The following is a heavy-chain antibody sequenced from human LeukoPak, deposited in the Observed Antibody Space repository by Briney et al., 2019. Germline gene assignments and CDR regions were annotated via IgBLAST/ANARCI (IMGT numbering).Heavy chain of an antibody. J-gene: IGHJ4*02. CDR2: LSGSSTFI. CDR1: GFTFSTYS. D-gene: IGHD6-19*01. Sequence: GGSLRLSCAASGFTFSTYSMNWVRQAPGKGLEWVSSLSGSSTFIYYADSVKGRFTIFRDNARNSLYLQMNSLGAEDTAVYYCARNAVAGKVFDHWGQGTLVTVTS. V-gene: IGHV3-21*01. CDR3: ARNAVAGKVFDH.